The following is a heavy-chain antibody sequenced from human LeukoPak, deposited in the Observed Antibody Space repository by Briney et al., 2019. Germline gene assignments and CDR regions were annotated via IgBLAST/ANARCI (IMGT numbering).Heavy chain of an antibody. V-gene: IGHV3-23*01. CDR2: ISGSGGSA. D-gene: IGHD6-13*01. J-gene: IGHJ3*02. CDR1: GFTFGSYA. CDR3: AKDHYEQQLVYDAFDI. Sequence: GGSLRLSCAASGFTFGSYAMSWVRQAPGKGLEWVSAISGSGGSAYYADSVKGRFTISRDNSKNTLYLQMNSLRAEDTAVYYCAKDHYEQQLVYDAFDIWGQGTMVTVSS.